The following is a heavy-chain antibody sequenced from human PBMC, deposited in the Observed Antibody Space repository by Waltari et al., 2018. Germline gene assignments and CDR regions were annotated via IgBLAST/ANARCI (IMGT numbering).Heavy chain of an antibody. V-gene: IGHV3-21*02. D-gene: IGHD3-16*01. Sequence: EAQLVESGGGLVKPGESLRLPCEASGFNLTLYTIKWVSQAPGKGLEWGSDSSSDRNHRCYKDLVVGRFTISRDNSKNSLSLQMSGLTVEDTAVYFCARKDPRRGSSSWYFDLWGRGTLVTVSS. CDR3: ARKDPRRGSSSWYFDL. CDR1: GFNLTLYT. CDR2: SSSDRNHR. J-gene: IGHJ2*01.